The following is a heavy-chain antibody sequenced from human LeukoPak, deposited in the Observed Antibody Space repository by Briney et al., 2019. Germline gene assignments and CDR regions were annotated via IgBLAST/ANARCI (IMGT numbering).Heavy chain of an antibody. V-gene: IGHV1-2*02. CDR2: INPNSGGT. CDR1: GYTFTGYY. CDR3: ARDREAVAGNYFDY. J-gene: IGHJ4*02. Sequence: GASVKVSCKASGYTFTGYYMHWVRQAPGQGLEWMGWINPNSGGTNYAQKFQGRVTMTRDTSISTAYMELSRLRSDDTAVHYCARDREAVAGNYFDYWGQGTLVTVSS. D-gene: IGHD6-19*01.